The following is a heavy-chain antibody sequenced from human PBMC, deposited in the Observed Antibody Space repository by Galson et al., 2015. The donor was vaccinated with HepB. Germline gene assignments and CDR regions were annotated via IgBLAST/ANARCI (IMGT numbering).Heavy chain of an antibody. CDR2: VSYGGST. Sequence: SETLSLTCAVSGVSISSYYWSWIRQPPGKGLEWIGYVSYGGSTIYNPSLKSRVAISLDMSKNQFSLKLNSVTAADTAVYYCARVAPYSMVREAPFDYWGQGTLVTVSS. V-gene: IGHV4-59*08. D-gene: IGHD3-10*01. CDR1: GVSISSYY. J-gene: IGHJ4*02. CDR3: ARVAPYSMVREAPFDY.